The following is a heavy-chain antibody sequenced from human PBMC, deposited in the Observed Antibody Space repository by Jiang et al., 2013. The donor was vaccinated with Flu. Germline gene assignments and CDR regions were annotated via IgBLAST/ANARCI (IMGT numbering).Heavy chain of an antibody. CDR1: GDSVSSNSAA. V-gene: IGHV6-1*01. CDR2: TYYRSKWYN. J-gene: IGHJ6*02. D-gene: IGHD2-2*02. CDR3: ARGVVGYCSSTSCYIDYYYGMDV. Sequence: QTLSLTCAISGDSVSSNSAAWNWIRQSPSRGLEWLGRTYYRSKWYNDYAVSVKSRITINPDTSKNQFSLQLNSVTPEDTAVYYCARGVVGYCSSTSCYIDYYYGMDVWGQGTTVTVSS.